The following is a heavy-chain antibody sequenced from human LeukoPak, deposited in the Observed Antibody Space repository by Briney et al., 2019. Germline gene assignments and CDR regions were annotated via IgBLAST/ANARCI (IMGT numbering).Heavy chain of an antibody. CDR2: MNPNSGNT. CDR3: SRGSGSYYNYYYYGMDV. V-gene: IGHV1-8*02. J-gene: IGHJ6*02. D-gene: IGHD3-10*01. Sequence: ASVKVSCKASGYTFTSYGISWVRQAPGQGLEWMGWMNPNSGNTGYAQKFQGRVTMTRNTSISTAYMELSSLRSEDTAVYYCSRGSGSYYNYYYYGMDVWGQGTTVTVSS. CDR1: GYTFTSYG.